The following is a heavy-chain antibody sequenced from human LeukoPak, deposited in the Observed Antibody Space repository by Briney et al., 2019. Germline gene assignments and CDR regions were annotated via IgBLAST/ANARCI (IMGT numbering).Heavy chain of an antibody. Sequence: ASVKVSCKASGYTFTNYGISWVRQGPGQGLEWMGWISGYNGNTNYAQELQGRVTMTTDTSTNTAYMELRSLRSDDTAVHYCARRRIVAGTDAFDIWGQGTMVTVSS. D-gene: IGHD6-19*01. V-gene: IGHV1-18*01. CDR1: GYTFTNYG. CDR2: ISGYNGNT. CDR3: ARRRIVAGTDAFDI. J-gene: IGHJ3*02.